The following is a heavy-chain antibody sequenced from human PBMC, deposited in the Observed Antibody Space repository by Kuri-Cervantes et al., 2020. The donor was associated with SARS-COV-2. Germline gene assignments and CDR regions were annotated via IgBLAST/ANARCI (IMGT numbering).Heavy chain of an antibody. Sequence: GESLKISCAASGFTFYNFGMTWVRQAPGKGLEWVSTINGGGDPTFYADSVKGRFTISRDNSKNSLYLQMNSLRAEDTAVYYCARDCSSPYKYYYYYYMDVWGKGTTVTVSS. D-gene: IGHD6-13*01. CDR3: ARDCSSPYKYYYYYYMDV. CDR2: INGGGDPT. V-gene: IGHV3-23*01. J-gene: IGHJ6*03. CDR1: GFTFYNFG.